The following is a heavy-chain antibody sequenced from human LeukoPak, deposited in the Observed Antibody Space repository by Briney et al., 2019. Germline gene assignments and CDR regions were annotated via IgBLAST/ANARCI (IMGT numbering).Heavy chain of an antibody. CDR2: IIPIFGTA. D-gene: IGHD3-9*01. CDR1: GGTFSSYA. V-gene: IGHV1-69*13. Sequence: GASVKVSCKASGGTFSSYAISWVRQAPGQGLEWMGGIIPIFGTANYAQKFQGRVTITADESTSTAYMELSSLRSEDTAVYYCARTSYYDILTYYYYYGMDVWGQGTTVTVSS. J-gene: IGHJ6*02. CDR3: ARTSYYDILTYYYYYGMDV.